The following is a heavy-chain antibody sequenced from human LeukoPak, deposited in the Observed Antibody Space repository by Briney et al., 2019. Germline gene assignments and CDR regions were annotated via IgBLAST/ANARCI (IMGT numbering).Heavy chain of an antibody. J-gene: IGHJ5*02. CDR1: GYIFTGYY. V-gene: IGHV1-2*02. D-gene: IGHD2-15*01. Sequence: ASVKVSCKASGYIFTGYYMHWVRQAPGQGLEWMGWINPNSGGTNYAQKFQGRVTMTRDTSISTAYMELSRLRSDDTAVYYCAASYCSGGSCYPNGANWFDPWGQGTLVTVSS. CDR3: AASYCSGGSCYPNGANWFDP. CDR2: INPNSGGT.